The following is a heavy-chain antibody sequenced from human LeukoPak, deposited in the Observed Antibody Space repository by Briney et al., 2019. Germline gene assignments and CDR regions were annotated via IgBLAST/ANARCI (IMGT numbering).Heavy chain of an antibody. D-gene: IGHD2-2*01. CDR2: ISGSGGST. CDR1: GFTFSTYA. V-gene: IGHV3-23*01. J-gene: IGHJ4*02. CDR3: AKLFVVVPAASYYFDY. Sequence: TGGSLRLSCAASGFTFSTYAMSWVRQAPGKGLEWVSAISGSGGSTYYADSVKGRFTISRDNSKKTLYLQMNSLRAEDTAVYYCAKLFVVVPAASYYFDYWGQGTLVTVSS.